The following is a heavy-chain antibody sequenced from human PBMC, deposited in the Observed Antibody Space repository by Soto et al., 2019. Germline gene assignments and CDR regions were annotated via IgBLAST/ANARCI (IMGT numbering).Heavy chain of an antibody. CDR3: ARDLYYFDSSASYYVPLDY. CDR2: ISGSGGST. D-gene: IGHD3-22*01. V-gene: IGHV3-23*01. J-gene: IGHJ4*02. Sequence: PGGSLRLSCAASGFTFSSYAMSWVRQAPGKGLEWVSAISGSGGSTYYADSVKGRFTLSRDNSKNTLYLQMNSLRAGDTAVYYCARDLYYFDSSASYYVPLDYWGQGALVTVSS. CDR1: GFTFSSYA.